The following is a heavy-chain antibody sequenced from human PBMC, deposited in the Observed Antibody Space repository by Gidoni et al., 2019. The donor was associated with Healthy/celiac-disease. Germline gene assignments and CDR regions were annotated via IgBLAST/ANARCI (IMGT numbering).Heavy chain of an antibody. D-gene: IGHD1-7*01. J-gene: IGHJ4*02. V-gene: IGHV4-30-4*01. CDR1: GGSISSGEYY. Sequence: QVQLQESDPGLVKPSQTLSLTRTVSGGSISSGEYYWGWTRQPPGKGLEWIGYIYYSGSTYYNPSLKSRVTISVDTSKNQFSLKLSSVTAADTAVYYCARETGITGTTGDYWGQGTLVTVSS. CDR2: IYYSGST. CDR3: ARETGITGTTGDY.